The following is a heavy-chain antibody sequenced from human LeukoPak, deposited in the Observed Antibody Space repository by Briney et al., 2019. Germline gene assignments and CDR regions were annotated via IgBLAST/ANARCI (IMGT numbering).Heavy chain of an antibody. CDR2: IYYSGRT. J-gene: IGHJ1*01. V-gene: IGHV4-39*01. D-gene: IGHD3-22*01. Sequence: PSETLSLTCSVSGDSVSRSDSYWDWIREPPGKGLEWIGTIYYSGRTYYSPSLKSRVTMSVDPSNNQFSLNLRSVTAADTALYYCARRRYYDGSGYLEWGQGTLLSVSS. CDR3: ARRRYYDGSGYLE. CDR1: GDSVSRSDSY.